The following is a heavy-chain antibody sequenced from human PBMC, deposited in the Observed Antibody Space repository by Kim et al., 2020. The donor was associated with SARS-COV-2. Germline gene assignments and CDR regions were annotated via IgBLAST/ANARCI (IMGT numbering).Heavy chain of an antibody. Sequence: GGSLRLSCAASGFSFSGRYMNWIRQAPGKGLEWLAYISGGGNDILYADSVKGRFTISRDNTKNSLFLQMNSLRTEDTAVYYCVLDARLATSWGQGTLVTVSS. J-gene: IGHJ4*02. CDR1: GFSFSGRY. D-gene: IGHD6-19*01. CDR2: ISGGGNDI. V-gene: IGHV3-11*01. CDR3: VLDARLATS.